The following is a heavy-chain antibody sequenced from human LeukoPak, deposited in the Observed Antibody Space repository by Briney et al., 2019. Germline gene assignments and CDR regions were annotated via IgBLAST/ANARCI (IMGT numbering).Heavy chain of an antibody. D-gene: IGHD6-13*01. Sequence: SETLSLTCTVYGGSISCSSYYWGWIRQPPGKGLEWMRTINYSGSAYNNPSLKSHVTISVATSKNQYSPKLSSVTLADTAVYYCACEPRYSSSYFFDPWGQGTLVTVSS. CDR1: GGSISCSSYY. CDR2: INYSGSA. V-gene: IGHV4-39*01. J-gene: IGHJ5*02. CDR3: ACEPRYSSSYFFDP.